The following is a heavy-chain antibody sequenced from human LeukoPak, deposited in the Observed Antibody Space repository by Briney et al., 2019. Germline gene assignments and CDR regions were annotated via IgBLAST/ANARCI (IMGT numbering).Heavy chain of an antibody. J-gene: IGHJ6*03. Sequence: SETLSLTCTVSSGSLSSSVYYWGWIRQPPGKGLEWIGTIYYSGRAYYSPSLKSRVTISVDTSKSQFSLKLNSLTAADTAVYYCARLTTGFCSGGSCYSDHYYFYMDVWAKGTTVTVSS. CDR1: SGSLSSSVYY. CDR3: ARLTTGFCSGGSCYSDHYYFYMDV. CDR2: IYYSGRA. V-gene: IGHV4-39*01. D-gene: IGHD2-15*01.